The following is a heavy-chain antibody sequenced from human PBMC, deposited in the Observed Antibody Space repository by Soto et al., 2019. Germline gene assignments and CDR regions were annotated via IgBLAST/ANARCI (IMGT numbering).Heavy chain of an antibody. CDR1: GYTFTSYY. CDR2: INPSGGST. CDR3: ARAPTTGWYFDL. D-gene: IGHD4-17*01. Sequence: QVQLVQSGAEVKKPGASVKVSCKASGYTFTSYYMHWVRQAPGQGLEWMGIINPSGGSTSYAQKFQGRGTMTRDTSTSTVYMELSSLRSEDTAVYYCARAPTTGWYFDLWGRGTLVTVSS. J-gene: IGHJ2*01. V-gene: IGHV1-46*03.